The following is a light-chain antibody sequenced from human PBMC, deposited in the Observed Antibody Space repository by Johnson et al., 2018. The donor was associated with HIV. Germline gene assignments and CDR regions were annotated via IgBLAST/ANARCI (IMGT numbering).Light chain of an antibody. CDR3: GTWDSSLSVDV. CDR2: END. Sequence: QSVLTQPPSVSAAPGQKVTISCSGSSSNIGNNYVSWFQQLPGTAPKLLICENDKRPSGIPDRFSGSKSGTSATLGITGLQTGDEADYYCGTWDSSLSVDVFGTGTKVTVL. CDR1: SSNIGNNY. V-gene: IGLV1-51*02. J-gene: IGLJ1*01.